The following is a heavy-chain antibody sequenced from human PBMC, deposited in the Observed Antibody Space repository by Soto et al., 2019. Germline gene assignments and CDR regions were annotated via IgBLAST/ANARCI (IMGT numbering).Heavy chain of an antibody. J-gene: IGHJ4*02. D-gene: IGHD2-2*02. Sequence: SETLSLTCTVSGGSISSGGYYWSWIRQHPGKGLEWIGYIYYSGSTYYNPSLKSRVTISVDTSKNQFSLKLSSVTAADTAVYYCARDGKYCSSTSCYSRPDYWGQGTLVTVSA. CDR3: ARDGKYCSSTSCYSRPDY. V-gene: IGHV4-31*03. CDR2: IYYSGST. CDR1: GGSISSGGYY.